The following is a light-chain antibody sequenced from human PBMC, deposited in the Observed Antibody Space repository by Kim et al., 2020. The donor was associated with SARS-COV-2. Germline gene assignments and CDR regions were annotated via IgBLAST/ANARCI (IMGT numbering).Light chain of an antibody. Sequence: SYELTQPPSVSVAPGKTARITCGGKNIGSKSVHWYQQKPGQAPVLVIYYDTARPSGIPERFSGSNSGNTATLTISRVEAGDEADYYCQVWDSSSDHRVFGGGTKVTVL. CDR2: YDT. CDR1: NIGSKS. V-gene: IGLV3-21*04. CDR3: QVWDSSSDHRV. J-gene: IGLJ3*02.